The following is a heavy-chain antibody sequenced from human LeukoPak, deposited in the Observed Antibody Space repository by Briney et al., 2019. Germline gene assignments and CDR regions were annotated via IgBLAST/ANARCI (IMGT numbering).Heavy chain of an antibody. J-gene: IGHJ4*02. Sequence: GGSLRRSCAASRFTFTNYWMSWVRQAPGKGLEWVANINLDGSETYYVDSVKGRFTISRDNAKNSLYLQMSSLRAEDTAVYYCARHWGRGYYYFDYWGQGTLVTVSS. D-gene: IGHD3-22*01. CDR1: RFTFTNYW. CDR3: ARHWGRGYYYFDY. CDR2: INLDGSET. V-gene: IGHV3-7*01.